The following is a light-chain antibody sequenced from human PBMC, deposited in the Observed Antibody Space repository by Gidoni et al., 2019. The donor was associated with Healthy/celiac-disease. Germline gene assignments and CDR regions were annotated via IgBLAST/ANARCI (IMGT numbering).Light chain of an antibody. J-gene: IGLJ2*01. Sequence: QHQPPSVSVSPGQTASITCSGDKLGDKYACWYQQKPGQSPVLVIYQDSKRPSGIPERFSGSNSGNTATLTISGTQAMDEADYYCQAWDSSTYVVFGGGTKLTVL. CDR2: QDS. V-gene: IGLV3-1*01. CDR1: KLGDKY. CDR3: QAWDSSTYVV.